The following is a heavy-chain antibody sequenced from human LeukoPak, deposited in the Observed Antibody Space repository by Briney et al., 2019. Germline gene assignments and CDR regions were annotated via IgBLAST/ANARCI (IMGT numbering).Heavy chain of an antibody. D-gene: IGHD3-22*01. V-gene: IGHV1-2*06. Sequence: ASVKVSCKASGYTFTGYYIHWVRQAPGQGLEWMGRINPNNGGTNYAQKFQGRVTMTRDMSMSTAYMELSRLRSVDTAVYYCAKAPVVIAQRDYWGQGTLVTVSS. J-gene: IGHJ4*02. CDR3: AKAPVVIAQRDY. CDR1: GYTFTGYY. CDR2: INPNNGGT.